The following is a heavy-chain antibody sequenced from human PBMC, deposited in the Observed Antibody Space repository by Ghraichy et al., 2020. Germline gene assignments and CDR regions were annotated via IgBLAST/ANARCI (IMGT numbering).Heavy chain of an antibody. CDR1: GGSISSGGYY. D-gene: IGHD2-15*01. CDR3: ARDQRGYCSGGSCFSPIV. Sequence: SETLSLTCTVSGGSISSGGYYWSWIRQHPGKGLEWIGYIYYSGSTYYNPSLKSRVTISVDTSKNQFSLKLSSVTAADTAVYYCARDQRGYCSGGSCFSPIVWGQGTTVTVSS. V-gene: IGHV4-31*03. J-gene: IGHJ6*02. CDR2: IYYSGST.